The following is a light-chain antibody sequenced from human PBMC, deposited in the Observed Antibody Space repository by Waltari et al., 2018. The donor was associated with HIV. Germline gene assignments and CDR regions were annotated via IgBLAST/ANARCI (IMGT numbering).Light chain of an antibody. CDR2: NVS. CDR3: CSYAGSYSYV. V-gene: IGLV2-11*01. Sequence: QSALTQPRSLSGSPGQSVTISCTGSSSAVGVYAFVSWYQQYPGKAPKLIIFNVSKRPSGVPDRFSGSKSGNTASLTISGLQAEDEADYHCCSYAGSYSYVFGTGTQVTVL. J-gene: IGLJ1*01. CDR1: SSAVGVYAF.